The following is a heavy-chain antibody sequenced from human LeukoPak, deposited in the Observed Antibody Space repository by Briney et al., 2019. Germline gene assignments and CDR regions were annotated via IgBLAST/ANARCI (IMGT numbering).Heavy chain of an antibody. CDR1: GGSISTYY. J-gene: IGHJ3*02. CDR2: IYYSGSI. D-gene: IGHD3-16*02. V-gene: IGHV4-59*01. CDR3: ARRLYQLSRYAFDI. Sequence: SETLSLTCTVSGGSISTYYWSWIRQSPGKGLEWIGHIYYSGSIKYNPSLKSRVTISLDTSKNQFSLKLTSVIAADTAVYYCARRLYQLSRYAFDIWGQGTMVTVSS.